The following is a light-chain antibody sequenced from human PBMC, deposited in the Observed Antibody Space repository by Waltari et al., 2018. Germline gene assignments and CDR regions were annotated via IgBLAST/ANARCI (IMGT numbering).Light chain of an antibody. V-gene: IGKV1-27*01. Sequence: DIQMTQSPSSLSASVGDRVTITCRASHVISNYLAWYQQKPGKVPKLLIYGASTLQSGVPSRFSGSGSGTDFTLTISSLQPEDVATYYCQKYNSAPLFTFGPGTKVDIK. CDR3: QKYNSAPLFT. CDR2: GAS. J-gene: IGKJ3*01. CDR1: HVISNY.